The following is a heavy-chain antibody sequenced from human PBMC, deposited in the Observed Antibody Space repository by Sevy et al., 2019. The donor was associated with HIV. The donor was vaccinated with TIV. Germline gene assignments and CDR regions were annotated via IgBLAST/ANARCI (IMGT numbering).Heavy chain of an antibody. CDR2: FDPEDGET. J-gene: IGHJ3*02. V-gene: IGHV1-24*01. CDR3: ATAPARMLVADDAFDI. Sequence: ASVKVSCKVSGYILSELSVHWVRQAPGKGLEWMGGFDPEDGETINAQKFQGRVTMTEDTSTDTAYMELTSLRSEDTAVYYCATAPARMLVADDAFDIWCQGTMVTVSS. CDR1: GYILSELS. D-gene: IGHD5-12*01.